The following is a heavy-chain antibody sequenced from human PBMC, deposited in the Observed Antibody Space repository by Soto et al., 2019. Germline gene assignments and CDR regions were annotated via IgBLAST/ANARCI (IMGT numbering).Heavy chain of an antibody. CDR3: ARDSRDIVVVVAATPAWFDP. CDR2: ISAYNGNT. Sequence: ASVKVSCKASGYTFTSYGISWVRQAPGQGLEWMGWISAYNGNTNYAQKLQGRVTMTTDTSTSTAYMELRSLRSDDTAVYYCARDSRDIVVVVAATPAWFDPWGQGTLVTVSX. V-gene: IGHV1-18*01. D-gene: IGHD2-15*01. CDR1: GYTFTSYG. J-gene: IGHJ5*02.